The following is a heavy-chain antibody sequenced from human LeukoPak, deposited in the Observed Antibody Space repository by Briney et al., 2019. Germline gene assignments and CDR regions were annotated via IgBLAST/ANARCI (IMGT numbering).Heavy chain of an antibody. D-gene: IGHD3-10*01. CDR3: AKDLRITPYYMDV. Sequence: GGSLRLSCAASGFTFSSYGMHWVRQAPGKGLEWVAFIRYDGSNKYYADSVKGRFTISRDNSKNTLYLQMNSLRVEDTAVYYCAKDLRITPYYMDVWGKGTTVTISS. J-gene: IGHJ6*03. CDR1: GFTFSSYG. V-gene: IGHV3-30*02. CDR2: IRYDGSNK.